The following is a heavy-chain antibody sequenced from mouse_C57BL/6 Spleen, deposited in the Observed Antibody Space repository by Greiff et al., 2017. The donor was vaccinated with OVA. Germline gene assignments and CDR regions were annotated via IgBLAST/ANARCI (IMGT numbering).Heavy chain of an antibody. V-gene: IGHV10-1*01. Sequence: EVKLMESGGGLVQPKGSLKLSCAASGFSFNTYAMNWVRQAPGKGLEWVARIRSKSNNYATYYADSVKDRFTISRDDSESMLYLQMNNLKTEDTAMYYCVRHYSSYAMDYWGQGTSVTVSS. J-gene: IGHJ4*01. CDR2: IRSKSNNYAT. D-gene: IGHD1-1*01. CDR1: GFSFNTYA. CDR3: VRHYSSYAMDY.